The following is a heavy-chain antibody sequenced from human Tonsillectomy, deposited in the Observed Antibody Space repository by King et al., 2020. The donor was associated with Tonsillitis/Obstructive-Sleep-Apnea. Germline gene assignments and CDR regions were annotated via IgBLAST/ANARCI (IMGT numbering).Heavy chain of an antibody. CDR2: INPNSGGT. CDR3: ARDPLIDYGDYRWAGGLRYGMDV. CDR1: GYTFTGYY. Sequence: VQLVESGAEVKKPGASVKVSCKASGYTFTGYYMHWVRQAPGQGLEWMGWINPNSGGTNYAQKFQGRVTMTRDTSISTAYMELSRLRSDDTAVYYCARDPLIDYGDYRWAGGLRYGMDVWGQGTTVTVSS. V-gene: IGHV1-2*02. J-gene: IGHJ6*02. D-gene: IGHD4-17*01.